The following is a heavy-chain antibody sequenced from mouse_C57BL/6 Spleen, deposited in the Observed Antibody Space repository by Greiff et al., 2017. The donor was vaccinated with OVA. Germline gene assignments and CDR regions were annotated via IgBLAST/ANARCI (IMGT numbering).Heavy chain of an antibody. D-gene: IGHD1-1*01. CDR1: GYTFTSYW. J-gene: IGHJ1*03. V-gene: IGHV1-59*01. CDR2: FAPSDIYT. Sequence: VQLQQPGAELVRPGTSVKLSCKASGYTFTSYWMHWVKQRPGQGLECIGVFAPSDIYTNYNQKFKGKATLTVDTSSSTAYMQLSSLTSEDSAVYYCANYGSSYWYFDVWGTGTTVTVSS. CDR3: ANYGSSYWYFDV.